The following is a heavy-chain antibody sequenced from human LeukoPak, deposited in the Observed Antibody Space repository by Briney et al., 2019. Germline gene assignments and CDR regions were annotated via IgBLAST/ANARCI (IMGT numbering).Heavy chain of an antibody. Sequence: GESLKITCKGSGYSFPTSWMGWVRQMPGKGLEWMGIIYPGDSDTRYSPSFQGQVTISVDTSINTVYLQWSSLRASDTAMYYCARVYEDCTSTTCYHGWFDPWSQGTLVTVSS. J-gene: IGHJ5*02. CDR3: ARVYEDCTSTTCYHGWFDP. D-gene: IGHD2/OR15-2a*01. CDR2: IYPGDSDT. V-gene: IGHV5-51*01. CDR1: GYSFPTSW.